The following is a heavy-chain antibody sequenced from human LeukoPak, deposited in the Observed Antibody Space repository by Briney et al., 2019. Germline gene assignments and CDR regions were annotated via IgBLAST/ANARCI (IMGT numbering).Heavy chain of an antibody. CDR2: ISAYNGNT. CDR3: AREGSVWGSYHYFEY. J-gene: IGHJ4*02. V-gene: IGHV1-18*01. D-gene: IGHD3-16*02. CDR1: GYSFSTYV. Sequence: ASVKVSCKASGYSFSTYVINWVRQAPGQGLERMGWISAYNGNTNYAQKFQGRVTMTTDTSTSTVHMELRSLRSDDTAVYYCAREGSVWGSYHYFEYWGQGSLVTVSS.